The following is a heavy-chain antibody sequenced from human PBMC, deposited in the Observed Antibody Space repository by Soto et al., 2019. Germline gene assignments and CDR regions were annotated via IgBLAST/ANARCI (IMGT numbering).Heavy chain of an antibody. Sequence: QVQLVQSGAEVKKPGSSVKVSCKASGGTFSSYAISWVRQAPGQGLEWMGGIIHIFGTANYAQKFQGRVTITADKSTSTAYMELSSLRSEDTAVYYCARSNVEMATQRDYFDYWGQGTLVTDSS. CDR2: IIHIFGTA. CDR1: GGTFSSYA. CDR3: ARSNVEMATQRDYFDY. J-gene: IGHJ4*02. V-gene: IGHV1-69*06. D-gene: IGHD5-12*01.